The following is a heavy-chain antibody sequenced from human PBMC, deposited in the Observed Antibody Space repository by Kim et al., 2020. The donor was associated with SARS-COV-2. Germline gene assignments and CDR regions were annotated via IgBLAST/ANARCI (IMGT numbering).Heavy chain of an antibody. D-gene: IGHD6-19*01. V-gene: IGHV3-11*06. J-gene: IGHJ3*02. CDR3: ARVGDLYSGGRDAFDI. Sequence: SVKGRFTIARDNATNTLYLQMNSLRAEDTAVYYCARVGDLYSGGRDAFDIWGQGTMVTVSS.